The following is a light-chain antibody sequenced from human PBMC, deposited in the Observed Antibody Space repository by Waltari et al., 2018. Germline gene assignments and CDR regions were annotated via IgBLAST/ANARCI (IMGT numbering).Light chain of an antibody. V-gene: IGKV2-24*01. J-gene: IGKJ1*01. CDR2: QIS. Sequence: DVVLTQTPLSSPVTLGQPASISFRSRQSLVQRDGMTYLSWLQQRPGQPPRLLIYQISERFSGVPDRFSGSGAVTDFTLTISRVEADDVGVYYCVQTEQHPWTFGLGTKVEIK. CDR1: QSLVQRDGMTY. CDR3: VQTEQHPWT.